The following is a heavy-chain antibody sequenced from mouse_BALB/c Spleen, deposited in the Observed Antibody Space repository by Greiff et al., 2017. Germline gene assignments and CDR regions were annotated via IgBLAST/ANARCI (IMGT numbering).Heavy chain of an antibody. CDR2: IDPANGNT. Sequence: EVKLMESGAELVKPGASVKLSCTASGFNIKDTYMHWVKQRPEQGLEWIGRIDPANGNTKYDPKFQGKATITADTSSNTAYLQLSSLTSEDTAVYYCARGGTYWGQGTLVTVSA. CDR3: ARGGTY. V-gene: IGHV14-3*02. J-gene: IGHJ3*01. CDR1: GFNIKDTY.